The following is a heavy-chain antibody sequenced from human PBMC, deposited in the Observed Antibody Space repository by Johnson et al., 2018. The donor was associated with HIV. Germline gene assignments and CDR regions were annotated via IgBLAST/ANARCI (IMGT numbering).Heavy chain of an antibody. CDR1: GFTFSSYD. CDR2: IGTAGDT. Sequence: VQLVESGGGLVQPGGSLRLSCAASGFTFSSYDMHWVRQATGKGLEWVSAIGTAGDTYYPGSVKGRFTISRENAKNTLYLQMNSLRAEDTAVYYCAKDSNRWELLQDAFDIWGQGTMVTVSS. J-gene: IGHJ3*02. D-gene: IGHD1-26*01. V-gene: IGHV3-13*01. CDR3: AKDSNRWELLQDAFDI.